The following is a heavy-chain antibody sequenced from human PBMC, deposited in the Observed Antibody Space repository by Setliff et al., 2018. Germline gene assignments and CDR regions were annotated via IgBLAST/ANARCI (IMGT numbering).Heavy chain of an antibody. CDR1: GGSLSDYY. CDR3: ARDRRIVGARHAFDI. V-gene: IGHV4-34*01. D-gene: IGHD1-26*01. Sequence: SETLSLTCGGYGGSLSDYYWSWIRQPPGKGLEWIGEINQSGSTTYNPSLKGRVTISMDTSKNQFSLKLSSVTAADTAVYYCARDRRIVGARHAFDIWGQGTMVTVSS. J-gene: IGHJ3*02. CDR2: INQSGST.